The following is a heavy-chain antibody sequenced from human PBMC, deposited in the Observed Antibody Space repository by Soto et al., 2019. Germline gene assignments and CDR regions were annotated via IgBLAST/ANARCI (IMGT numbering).Heavy chain of an antibody. CDR2: ISYDGSNK. CDR3: ARDLIVVVPAVSGAFDI. Sequence: GGSLRLSCAASGFTFSSYAMHWVRQAPGKGLEWVAVISYDGSNKYYADSVKGRFTISRDNSKNTLYLQMNSLRAEDTAVYYCARDLIVVVPAVSGAFDIWGQGTMVTVSS. CDR1: GFTFSSYA. V-gene: IGHV3-30-3*01. J-gene: IGHJ3*02. D-gene: IGHD2-2*01.